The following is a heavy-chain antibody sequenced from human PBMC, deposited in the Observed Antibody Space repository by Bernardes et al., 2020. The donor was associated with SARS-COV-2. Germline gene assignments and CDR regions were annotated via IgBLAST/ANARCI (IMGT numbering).Heavy chain of an antibody. D-gene: IGHD6-19*01. CDR1: GYSFTSYW. V-gene: IGHV5-51*01. CDR3: ARASIAGALDAFDI. CDR2: IYPGDSDT. J-gene: IGHJ3*02. Sequence: GAPLKISCKGSGYSFTSYWIGWVRQMPGKGLEWVGIIYPGDSDTRYSPSFQGQVTFSADKSISSAYLQWSSLKASDTAMYYCARASIAGALDAFDIWGQGTMVTVSS.